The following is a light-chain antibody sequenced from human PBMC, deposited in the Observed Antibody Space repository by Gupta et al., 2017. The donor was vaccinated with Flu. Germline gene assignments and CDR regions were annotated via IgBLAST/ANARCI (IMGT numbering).Light chain of an antibody. CDR1: QSVPSNY. J-gene: IGKJ3*01. Sequence: EIVLTQSPATLSLSPGERATLSCGASQSVPSNYLAWHQQKPGLAPRLLIYDASRRATGIPDRFSGSGSGTDFTLIISRLEPEDFAVYYCQQYGDSRPTFGPGTKVDIK. CDR3: QQYGDSRPT. CDR2: DAS. V-gene: IGKV3D-20*01.